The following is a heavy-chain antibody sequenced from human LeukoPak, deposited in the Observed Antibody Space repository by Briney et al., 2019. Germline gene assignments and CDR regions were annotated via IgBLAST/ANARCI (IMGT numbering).Heavy chain of an antibody. CDR3: ARDKDYYDSSGYYDY. J-gene: IGHJ4*02. D-gene: IGHD3-22*01. CDR1: GFTVSSNY. CDR2: IYSGGST. V-gene: IGHV3-66*01. Sequence: GGSLRLSCAASGFTVSSNYMSWVRQAPGKGLEWVSVIYSGGSTYYADSVKGRFTISRDNSKNTLYLQMNSLRAEDTAVYYCARDKDYYDSSGYYDYWGQGTLVSVSS.